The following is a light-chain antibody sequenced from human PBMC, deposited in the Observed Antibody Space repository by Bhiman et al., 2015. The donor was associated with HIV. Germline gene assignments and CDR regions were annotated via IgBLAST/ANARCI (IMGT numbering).Light chain of an antibody. V-gene: IGLV2-8*01. CDR1: SSDVGGYDY. CDR3: SSFVGSNNLI. J-gene: IGLJ2*01. Sequence: QSALTQPASVSGSPGQSITISCTGTSSDVGGYDYVSWYQQYPGKAPKLMIFEVDKRPSGVPDRFSGSKSGNTASLTVSGLQAEDEADYYCSSFVGSNNLIFAGGTKLTVL. CDR2: EVD.